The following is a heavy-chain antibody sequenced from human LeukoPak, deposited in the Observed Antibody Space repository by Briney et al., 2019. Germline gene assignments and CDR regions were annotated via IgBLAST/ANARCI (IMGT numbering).Heavy chain of an antibody. CDR3: ARNSSDWYGYMDV. Sequence: GASVKVSCKASGYTFTSYGISWVRQAPGQGLEWMRWISTYNGYANYAQKLQGRVTMTTETSTSTAYMELRSLRSDDTAVYYCARNSSDWYGYMDVWGKGTTVTVSS. D-gene: IGHD6-19*01. J-gene: IGHJ6*04. V-gene: IGHV1-18*01. CDR2: ISTYNGYA. CDR1: GYTFTSYG.